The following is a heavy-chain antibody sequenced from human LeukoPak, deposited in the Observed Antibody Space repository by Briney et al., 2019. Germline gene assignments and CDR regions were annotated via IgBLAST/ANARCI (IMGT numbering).Heavy chain of an antibody. D-gene: IGHD2-15*01. V-gene: IGHV3-30*02. CDR2: IRYDGSNK. Sequence: PGGSLRLSCAASGFTFSSYGMHWVRQAPGKGLEWVAFIRYDGSNKYYADSVKGRFTISRDNSKNTLYLQMNSLRAEDTAVYYCARGRRPSRGIVVVVAATETNAFDIWGQGTMVTVSS. CDR1: GFTFSSYG. CDR3: ARGRRPSRGIVVVVAATETNAFDI. J-gene: IGHJ3*02.